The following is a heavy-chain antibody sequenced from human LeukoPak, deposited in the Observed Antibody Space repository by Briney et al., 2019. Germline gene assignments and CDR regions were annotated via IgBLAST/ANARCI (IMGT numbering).Heavy chain of an antibody. Sequence: PSQTLSLTCTVSGGSVNRGNYYWTWIRQPAGSGLEWIGRIYTSGTTNYNPSLKSRVTISVDTSKNEFSLRLSSVTAADTAVYYCARWSGSVASRNYYYYMDVWGKGTTVTVSS. CDR1: GGSVNRGNYY. CDR3: ARWSGSVASRNYYYYMDV. CDR2: IYTSGTT. D-gene: IGHD1-26*01. J-gene: IGHJ6*03. V-gene: IGHV4-61*02.